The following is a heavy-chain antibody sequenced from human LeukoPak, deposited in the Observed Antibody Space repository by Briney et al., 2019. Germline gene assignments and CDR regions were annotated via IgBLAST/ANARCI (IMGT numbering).Heavy chain of an antibody. D-gene: IGHD3-3*01. V-gene: IGHV3-11*04. CDR3: AREASGYYHVFDS. J-gene: IGHJ4*02. Sequence: LSLTCTVSGGSISSGGYYWSWIRQPPGKGLEWVSYITNSGRSTKYADAVKGRFSISRDNTKQSVYLEMTDLRAEDTAVYYCAREASGYYHVFDSWGQGTLGTVSS. CDR2: ITNSGRST. CDR1: GGSISSGGYY.